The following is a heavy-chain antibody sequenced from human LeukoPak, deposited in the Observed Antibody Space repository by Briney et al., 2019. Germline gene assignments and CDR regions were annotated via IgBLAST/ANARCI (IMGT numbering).Heavy chain of an antibody. Sequence: ASVKVSCKASGYTFTSYDINWVRQATGQGLEWMGWMNPNSGNTGYAQKFQGRVTMTRNTSISTAYMELSSLRSGDTSLYYCARASIVGATWGQGTLVTVSS. CDR3: ARASIVGAT. CDR1: GYTFTSYD. D-gene: IGHD1-26*01. V-gene: IGHV1-8*01. CDR2: MNPNSGNT. J-gene: IGHJ4*02.